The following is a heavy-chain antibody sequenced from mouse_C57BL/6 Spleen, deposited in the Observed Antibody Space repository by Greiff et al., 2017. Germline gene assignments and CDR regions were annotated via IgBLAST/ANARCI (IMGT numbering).Heavy chain of an antibody. D-gene: IGHD1-1*01. V-gene: IGHV1-42*01. CDR3: ARSELRGYYYAMDY. J-gene: IGHJ4*01. CDR2: INPSTGGT. Sequence: VQLKESGPELVKPGASVKISCKASGYSFTGYYMNWVKQSPEKSLEWIGEINPSTGGTTYNQKFKAKATLTVDKSSSTAYMQLKSLTSEDSAVYYCARSELRGYYYAMDYWGQGTSVTVSS. CDR1: GYSFTGYY.